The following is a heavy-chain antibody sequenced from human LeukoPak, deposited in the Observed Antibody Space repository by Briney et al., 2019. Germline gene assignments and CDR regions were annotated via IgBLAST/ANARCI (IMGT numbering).Heavy chain of an antibody. CDR2: INPHSGDT. CDR1: GYSFTDYG. CDR3: ARGPGYYHGSGSAMDV. D-gene: IGHD3-22*01. V-gene: IGHV1-2*02. Sequence: ASVKVSCKASGYSFTDYGISWVRQAPGQGLEWMGWINPHSGDTKYAQNFQGRVTMTRDTSINTAYMDLSRLKSDDTAVYYCARGPGYYHGSGSAMDVWGKGTTVTVSS. J-gene: IGHJ6*03.